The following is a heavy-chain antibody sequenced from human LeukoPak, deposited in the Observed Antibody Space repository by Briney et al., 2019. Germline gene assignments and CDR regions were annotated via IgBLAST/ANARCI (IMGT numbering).Heavy chain of an antibody. Sequence: GGSLRLSCAASGFTFSTNYMSWVRQAPGKGLEWVSVIYSGGSPYYADSVKGRFTISRDNSKNTLYLQMNSLRAEDTAVYYCANYLIQGAADYWGQGTLVTVSS. D-gene: IGHD1-26*01. CDR3: ANYLIQGAADY. CDR1: GFTFSTNY. V-gene: IGHV3-53*01. CDR2: IYSGGSP. J-gene: IGHJ4*02.